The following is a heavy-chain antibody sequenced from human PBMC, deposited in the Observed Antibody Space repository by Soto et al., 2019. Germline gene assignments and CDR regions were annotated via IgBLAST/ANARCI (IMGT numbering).Heavy chain of an antibody. V-gene: IGHV1-18*01. CDR2: ISGYNGNT. Sequence: ASVKVSCKASGYIFINYGITWVRQAPGQGLEWMGWISGYNGNTNHAQKFQGRVTMTIDTSTSTAYMELRSLGFDDTAVYYCARDEVPAANWLDPWGQGTLVTVSS. CDR3: ARDEVPAANWLDP. D-gene: IGHD2-2*01. CDR1: GYIFINYG. J-gene: IGHJ5*02.